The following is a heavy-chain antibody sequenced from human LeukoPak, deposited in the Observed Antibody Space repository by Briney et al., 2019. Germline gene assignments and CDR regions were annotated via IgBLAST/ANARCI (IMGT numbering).Heavy chain of an antibody. D-gene: IGHD6-19*01. J-gene: IGHJ4*02. CDR2: ISYDGSNK. CDR3: ASRWLVRVY. Sequence: GGSLRLSCAASGFTFSSYAMHWVRQAPGKGLEWVAVISYDGSNKYYADSVKGRFTISRDNSKNTLYLQMNSLRAEDTAVYYCASRWLVRVYWGQGTLVTVSS. V-gene: IGHV3-30-3*01. CDR1: GFTFSSYA.